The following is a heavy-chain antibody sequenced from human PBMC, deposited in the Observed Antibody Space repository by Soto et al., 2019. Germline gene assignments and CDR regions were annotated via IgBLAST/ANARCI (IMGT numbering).Heavy chain of an antibody. CDR3: ARLSRPNYYDTSGFFKDNWFDP. CDR2: IIPIVGTP. D-gene: IGHD3-22*01. J-gene: IGHJ5*02. Sequence: SVKVSCKASGGTFNSYDINWVRQAPGQGLEWMGGIIPIVGTPEYAQKFQGRVTITADESTNTVYMELSSLRSEDTAMYYCARLSRPNYYDTSGFFKDNWFDPWGQGTLVTVSS. V-gene: IGHV1-69*13. CDR1: GGTFNSYD.